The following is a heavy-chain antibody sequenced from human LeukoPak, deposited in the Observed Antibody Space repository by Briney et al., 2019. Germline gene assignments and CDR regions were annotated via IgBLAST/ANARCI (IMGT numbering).Heavy chain of an antibody. Sequence: GGSLRLSCAASGFTFSNYWMSWVRQAPGKGLEWVASIKQDGSEKHYVDSVKGRFTISRDNAKNSLYLQMNSPRADDTAVYYCARLYSSSANFWGQGTMVTVSS. CDR1: GFTFSNYW. CDR2: IKQDGSEK. V-gene: IGHV3-7*01. CDR3: ARLYSSSANF. D-gene: IGHD6-13*01. J-gene: IGHJ4*02.